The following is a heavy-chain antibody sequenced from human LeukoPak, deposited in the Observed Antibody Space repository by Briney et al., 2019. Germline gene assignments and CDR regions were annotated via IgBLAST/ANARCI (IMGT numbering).Heavy chain of an antibody. V-gene: IGHV4-39*07. CDR2: IYYSGST. D-gene: IGHD4-23*01. CDR1: GGSISSSSYY. J-gene: IGHJ5*02. Sequence: PSETLSLTCTVSGGSISSSSYYWGWIRQPPGKGLEWIGSIYYSGSTYYNPSLKSRVTISVDTSKNQFSLKLSSVTAADTAVYYCARLSGYGGNNNWFDPWGQGTLVTVSS. CDR3: ARLSGYGGNNNWFDP.